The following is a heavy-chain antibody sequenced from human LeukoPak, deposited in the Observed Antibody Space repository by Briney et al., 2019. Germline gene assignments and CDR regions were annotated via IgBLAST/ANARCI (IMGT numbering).Heavy chain of an antibody. CDR1: GYSFTNYA. J-gene: IGHJ4*02. CDR3: ARAFQSLGGLSLPDY. D-gene: IGHD3-16*02. Sequence: ASVKVSCKASGYSFTNYAMNWVRQAPGQGLEWMGWIHPSTGNPTYAQGFTGRFVFSLDTSVSTTYLQISSLKGEDTAVYFCARAFQSLGGLSLPDYWGQGTLLTVSS. CDR2: IHPSTGNP. V-gene: IGHV7-4-1*02.